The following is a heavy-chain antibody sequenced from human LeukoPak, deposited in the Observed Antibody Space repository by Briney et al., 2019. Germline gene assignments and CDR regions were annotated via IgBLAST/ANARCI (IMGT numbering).Heavy chain of an antibody. CDR2: IYYTGST. V-gene: IGHV4-59*08. Sequence: SETLSLNCTVFGGSIRSYFWSWIRQSPGKGLEWIAYIYYTGSTSYNPSLKSRVTMSVDTSKNQFSLKLSSVTAADTAVYYCADPTWTRWGQGTLVTVSS. D-gene: IGHD3/OR15-3a*01. J-gene: IGHJ4*02. CDR1: GGSIRSYF. CDR3: ADPTWTR.